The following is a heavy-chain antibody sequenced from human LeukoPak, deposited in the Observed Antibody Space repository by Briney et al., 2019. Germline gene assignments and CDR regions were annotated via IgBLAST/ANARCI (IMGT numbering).Heavy chain of an antibody. CDR1: GLTFSSYW. CDR2: IYSGGST. CDR3: ARGDRGYCSSTSCYRAFDI. V-gene: IGHV3-66*02. D-gene: IGHD2-2*01. J-gene: IGHJ3*02. Sequence: GGSLRLSCAASGLTFSSYWMSWVRQAPGKGLEWVSVIYSGGSTYYADSVKGRFTISRDNSKNTLYLQMNSLRAEDTAVYYCARGDRGYCSSTSCYRAFDIWGQGTMVTVSS.